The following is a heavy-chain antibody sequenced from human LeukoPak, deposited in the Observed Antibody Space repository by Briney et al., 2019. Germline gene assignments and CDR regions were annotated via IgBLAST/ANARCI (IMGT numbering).Heavy chain of an antibody. Sequence: ASVKVSCKASGGTFSSYAISWVRQAPGQGLEWMGWISAYNGNTNYAQKLQGRVTMTTDTSTNTAYMELRSLRSDDTAVYYCARSTAAGNWFDPWGQGTLVTVSS. CDR1: GGTFSSYA. CDR2: ISAYNGNT. D-gene: IGHD6-13*01. J-gene: IGHJ5*02. V-gene: IGHV1-18*01. CDR3: ARSTAAGNWFDP.